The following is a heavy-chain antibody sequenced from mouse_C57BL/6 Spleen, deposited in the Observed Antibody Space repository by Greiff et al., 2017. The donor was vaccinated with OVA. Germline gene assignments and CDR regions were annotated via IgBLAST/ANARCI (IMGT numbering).Heavy chain of an antibody. CDR2: IWRGGST. D-gene: IGHD3-2*02. CDR3: AKKGDSSGTVYAMDD. CDR1: GFSLTSYG. V-gene: IGHV2-5*01. J-gene: IGHJ4*01. Sequence: VQLQQSGPGLVQPSQSLSITCTVSGFSLTSYGVHWVRQSPGKGLEWLGVIWRGGSTDYNAAFMSRLSITKDNSKSQVFFKMNSLQADDTAIYYCAKKGDSSGTVYAMDDWGQGTSVTVSS.